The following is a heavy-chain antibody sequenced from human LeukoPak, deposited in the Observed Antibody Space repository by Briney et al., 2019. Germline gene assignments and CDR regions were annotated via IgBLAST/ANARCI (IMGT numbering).Heavy chain of an antibody. D-gene: IGHD2-21*02. CDR2: IKSKTDGGTT. CDR3: TTELAYCGGDCYWDKYYFDY. CDR1: GFTFSNAW. J-gene: IGHJ4*02. V-gene: IGHV3-15*07. Sequence: GGSLRLSCAASGFTFSNAWMNWVRQAPGKGLEWVGRIKSKTDGGTTDYAAPVKGRFTISRDDSKNTLYLQMNSLETEDTAVYYCTTELAYCGGDCYWDKYYFDYWGQGTLVTVSS.